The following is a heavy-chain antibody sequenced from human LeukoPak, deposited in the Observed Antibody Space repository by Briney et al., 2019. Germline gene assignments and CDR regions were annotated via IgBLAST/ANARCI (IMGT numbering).Heavy chain of an antibody. Sequence: SGGYLRLSCAASGFKFETYWMTWVRQAPGRGLEWVASANPDGRDKYHADSVKGRFTISRDNAKYSLYLQMNSLRAEDTAVYFCARGHYGMDGWGQGTTVIVSS. V-gene: IGHV3-7*01. CDR2: ANPDGRDK. CDR1: GFKFETYW. J-gene: IGHJ6*02. CDR3: ARGHYGMDG.